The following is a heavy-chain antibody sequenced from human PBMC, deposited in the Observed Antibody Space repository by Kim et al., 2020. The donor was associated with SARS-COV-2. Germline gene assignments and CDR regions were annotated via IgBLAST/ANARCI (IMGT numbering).Heavy chain of an antibody. V-gene: IGHV1-8*01. Sequence: ASVKVSCKASGYTFTSYDINWVRQATGQGLEWMGWMNPNIGNTGYAQKFQGRVTMTRNTSISTAYMELSSLRSEDTAVYYCARRRGPDRRREVTSLGVVALGGRDYYYYMDVWGKGTTVTVSS. CDR1: GYTFTSYD. J-gene: IGHJ6*03. D-gene: IGHD3-3*01. CDR3: ARRRGPDRRREVTSLGVVALGGRDYYYYMDV. CDR2: MNPNIGNT.